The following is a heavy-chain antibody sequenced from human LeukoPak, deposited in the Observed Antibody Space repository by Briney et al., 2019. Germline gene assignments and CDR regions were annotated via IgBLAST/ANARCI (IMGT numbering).Heavy chain of an antibody. Sequence: PGRSLRLSCAASGFTFSSYGMHWVRQPPGKGLEWVAVIWDDGSNKYYADSVKGRFTISRDNSKNTLYLQMTSLRAEDTAVYYCARYCSVISCFSFDVWGQGTMVTVSS. CDR3: ARYCSVISCFSFDV. V-gene: IGHV3-33*01. CDR1: GFTFSSYG. CDR2: IWDDGSNK. D-gene: IGHD2-2*01. J-gene: IGHJ3*01.